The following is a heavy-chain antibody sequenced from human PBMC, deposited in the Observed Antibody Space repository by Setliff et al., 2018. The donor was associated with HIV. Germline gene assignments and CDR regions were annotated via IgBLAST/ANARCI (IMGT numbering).Heavy chain of an antibody. CDR1: GFTFDSYS. CDR3: ARGRTGVTAPLH. CDR2: ISGLGGGTI. D-gene: IGHD3-10*01. J-gene: IGHJ4*02. V-gene: IGHV3-48*01. Sequence: GGSLRLSCATSGFTFDSYSIIWVRQAPGKGLEWVSYISGLGGGTIYYADSVRGRFTISRDDAEKSVYLQMNSLRVEDTAVYYCARGRTGVTAPLHWGQGTLVTVSS.